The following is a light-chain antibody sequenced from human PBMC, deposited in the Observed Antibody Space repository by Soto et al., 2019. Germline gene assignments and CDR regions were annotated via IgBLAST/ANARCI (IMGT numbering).Light chain of an antibody. CDR3: LSFDSSLSVV. CDR2: GNT. CDR1: SSIIGAGYD. J-gene: IGLJ2*01. Sequence: QSALTQPPSVSGAPGQRVTISCTGSSSIIGAGYDVHWYQQLPGRAPKLLIYGNTNRPSGVPDRFSGSKSGTSASLAITGLQAEDEADYYCLSFDSSLSVVFGGGTKLTVL. V-gene: IGLV1-40*01.